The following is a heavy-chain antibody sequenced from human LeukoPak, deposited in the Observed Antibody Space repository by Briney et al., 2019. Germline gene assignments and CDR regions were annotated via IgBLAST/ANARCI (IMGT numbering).Heavy chain of an antibody. CDR1: GFTFSSYW. Sequence: GSLRLSCAASGFTFSSYWMHWVRQAPGKGLVWVSRINSDGSSTSYADSVEGRFTISRDNAKNTLYLQMNSLRAEDTAVYYCARAPWGRSSSWTYYYYGMDVWGQGTTVTVSS. CDR3: ARAPWGRSSSWTYYYYGMDV. CDR2: INSDGSST. V-gene: IGHV3-74*01. J-gene: IGHJ6*02. D-gene: IGHD6-13*01.